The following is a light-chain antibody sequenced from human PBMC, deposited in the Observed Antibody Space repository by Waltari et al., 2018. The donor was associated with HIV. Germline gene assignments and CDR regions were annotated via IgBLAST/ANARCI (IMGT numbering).Light chain of an antibody. Sequence: YELTQSPSVSVSPGQTATINCFGDALPKQFASWNQHKPGQAPVLLFPKDKERHSGTPYRFSGAGSGTTVTLTISGVRAEDDADYYCQSTDITGTYAVFGPGTKVTVL. CDR3: QSTDITGTYAV. J-gene: IGLJ1*01. V-gene: IGLV3-25*03. CDR2: KDK. CDR1: ALPKQF.